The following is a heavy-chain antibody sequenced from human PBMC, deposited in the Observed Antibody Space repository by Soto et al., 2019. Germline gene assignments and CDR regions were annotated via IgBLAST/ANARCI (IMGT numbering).Heavy chain of an antibody. J-gene: IGHJ5*02. D-gene: IGHD5-18*01. V-gene: IGHV3-30*18. CDR1: GFSFAYYG. CDR2: ISYDGTEK. CDR3: AKAYANTAIDA. Sequence: QVQLVESGGGVVQPGRSLRLSCAASGFSFAYYGMHWVRQAPGKGLECVAVISYDGTEKYYEDSVKGRMTISRDNTKNRLDLQKNRLRGEETAVYFCAKAYANTAIDAGGRGTLVTVSS.